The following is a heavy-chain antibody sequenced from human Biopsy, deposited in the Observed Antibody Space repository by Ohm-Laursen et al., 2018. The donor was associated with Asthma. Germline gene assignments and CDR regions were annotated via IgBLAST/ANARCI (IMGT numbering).Heavy chain of an antibody. CDR3: ARGQKSAGDRWFDP. CDR2: INPNSGGT. Sequence: ASVKVSCKASGYTFTDYYVHWVRQAPGQGLEWMGRINPNSGGTIYAEKFQGRVTMTRDTSISTAYMELSRLRSDDTAVYFCARGQKSAGDRWFDPWGQGTLVTVSS. D-gene: IGHD6-13*01. CDR1: GYTFTDYY. J-gene: IGHJ5*02. V-gene: IGHV1-2*06.